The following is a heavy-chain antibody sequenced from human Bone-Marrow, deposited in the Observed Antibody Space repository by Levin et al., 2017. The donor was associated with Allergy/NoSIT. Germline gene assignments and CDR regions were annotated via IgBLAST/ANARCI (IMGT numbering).Heavy chain of an antibody. CDR2: IYTDGST. Sequence: SCTVSGGSINSGDYYWSWLRQPAGKRLEWIGRIYTDGSTNYIPSLQSRVTISTDTSKNHFSLTLTSVTAADTALYYCTRGEVFWGQGILVTVSS. CDR1: GGSINSGDYY. V-gene: IGHV4-61*02. CDR3: TRGEVF. D-gene: IGHD5/OR15-5a*01. J-gene: IGHJ1*01.